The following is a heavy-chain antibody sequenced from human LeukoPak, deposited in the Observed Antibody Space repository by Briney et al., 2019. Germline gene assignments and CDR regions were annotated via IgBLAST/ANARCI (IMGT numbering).Heavy chain of an antibody. CDR1: GDSVSGHP. CDR2: VDYNGYT. D-gene: IGHD2-21*02. J-gene: IGHJ4*02. CDR3: ARLAKCDGNCYSFDF. V-gene: IGHV4-59*02. Sequence: SETLSLTCAVSGDSVSGHPWIWIRQPPGKGLDYIGFVDYNGYTNYNPSLKSRATISMDTSKNQVSLNLNSVTPADAAVYYCARLAKCDGNCYSFDFWGQGLLVAVSS.